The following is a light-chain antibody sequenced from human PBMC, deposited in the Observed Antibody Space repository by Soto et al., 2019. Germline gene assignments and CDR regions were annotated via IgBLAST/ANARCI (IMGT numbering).Light chain of an antibody. V-gene: IGKV3-15*01. CDR2: GAS. CDR3: QQYNNRPYT. Sequence: EIVMTQSPATLSLSPGERATLSCRASQSVSSNLAWYQQKPGQAPRLLFSGASTRATGIPARFSGSWSGTEFTLTISSLQSEDFAVYYCQQYNNRPYTFGQGTKLEIK. J-gene: IGKJ2*01. CDR1: QSVSSN.